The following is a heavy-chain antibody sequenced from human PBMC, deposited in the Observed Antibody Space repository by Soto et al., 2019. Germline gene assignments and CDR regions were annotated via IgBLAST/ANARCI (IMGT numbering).Heavy chain of an antibody. V-gene: IGHV4-4*02. J-gene: IGHJ5*02. CDR2: IYHSGST. CDR3: ARDQYCSGGSCYSGDNNWFDP. Sequence: QQPGKGLEWIGDIYHSGSTNYNPSLKSRVTISVDKSKNQFSLKLSSVTAADTAVYYCARDQYCSGGSCYSGDNNWFDPWGQGTLVTVSS. D-gene: IGHD2-15*01.